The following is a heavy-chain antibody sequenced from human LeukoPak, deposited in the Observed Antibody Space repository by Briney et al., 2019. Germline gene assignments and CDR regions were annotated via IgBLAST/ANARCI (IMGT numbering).Heavy chain of an antibody. CDR3: ARSIVVVVAADRPNWFDP. CDR2: IYYSGST. CDR1: GGSISSGDYY. V-gene: IGHV4-30-4*01. J-gene: IGHJ5*02. Sequence: SETLSLTCTVSGGSISSGDYYWSWIRQPPGKGLEWIGYIYYSGSTYYNPSLKSRVTISVDTSKNQFSLKLSSVTAADTAVYYCARSIVVVVAADRPNWFDPWGQGTLVTVSP. D-gene: IGHD2-15*01.